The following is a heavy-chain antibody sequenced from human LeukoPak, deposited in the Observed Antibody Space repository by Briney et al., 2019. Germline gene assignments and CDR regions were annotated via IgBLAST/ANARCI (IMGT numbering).Heavy chain of an antibody. J-gene: IGHJ5*01. CDR3: ARDPSNTSGRMIWFDS. D-gene: IGHD2-2*01. Sequence: ASVKVSCKASGYTFTSYGISWVRQAPGQGLEWMGWISCYNGDTKFAQKFQDRVSMTTDTSTSTAYMEVRSLRSDDTAMYYCARDPSNTSGRMIWFDSWGQGTLVTVSS. CDR2: ISCYNGDT. CDR1: GYTFTSYG. V-gene: IGHV1-18*01.